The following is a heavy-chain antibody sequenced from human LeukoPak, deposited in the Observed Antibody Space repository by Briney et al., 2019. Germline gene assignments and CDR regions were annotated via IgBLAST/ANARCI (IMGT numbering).Heavy chain of an antibody. CDR1: GFTFSSYA. CDR3: ARASGSYYYYYYMDV. J-gene: IGHJ6*03. V-gene: IGHV3-64*01. D-gene: IGHD3-10*01. Sequence: PGGSLRLSCAASGFTFSSYAMHWVRQAPGKGLEYVSAISSNGGSTYYANSVEGRFTISRDNSKNTLYLQMGSLRAEDMAVYYCARASGSYYYYYYMDVWGKGTTVTVSS. CDR2: ISSNGGST.